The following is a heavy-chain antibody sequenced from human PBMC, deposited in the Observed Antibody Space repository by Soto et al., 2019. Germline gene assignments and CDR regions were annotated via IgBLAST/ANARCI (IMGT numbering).Heavy chain of an antibody. J-gene: IGHJ4*02. CDR1: GFTFSSYA. CDR3: AKDWGYYDFWSGYLDY. V-gene: IGHV3-23*01. Sequence: GGSLRLSCAASGFTFSSYAMSWVRQAPGKGLEWVSAISGSGGSTYYADSVKGRFTISRDNSKNTLYLQMNSLRAEDTAVYYCAKDWGYYDFWSGYLDYWGQGTLVTVSS. D-gene: IGHD3-3*01. CDR2: ISGSGGST.